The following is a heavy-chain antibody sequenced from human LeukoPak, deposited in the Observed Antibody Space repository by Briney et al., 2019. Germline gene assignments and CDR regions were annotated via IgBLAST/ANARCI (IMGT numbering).Heavy chain of an antibody. CDR3: ARDDIVKYGMDV. J-gene: IGHJ6*02. Sequence: SRTLSLTCTVSGGSISSGSYYWSWIRQHPGKGLEWIGYIYYSGSTYYNPSLKSRVTISVDTSKNQFSLKLSSVTAADTAVYYCARDDIVKYGMDVWGQGTTVTVSS. V-gene: IGHV4-30-4*08. D-gene: IGHD5-12*01. CDR1: GGSISSGSYY. CDR2: IYYSGST.